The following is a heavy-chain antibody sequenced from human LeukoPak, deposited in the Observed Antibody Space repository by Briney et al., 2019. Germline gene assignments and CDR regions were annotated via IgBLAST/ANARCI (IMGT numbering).Heavy chain of an antibody. D-gene: IGHD5-24*01. CDR2: ISYDGSNK. CDR3: ARDLEGGDYNSGVIDY. J-gene: IGHJ4*02. CDR1: GFTFSSYA. V-gene: IGHV3-30-3*01. Sequence: GGSLRLSCAASGFTFSSYAMHWVRQAPGKGLEWVAVISYDGSNKYYADSVKGRFTISRDNSKNTLYLQMNSLRAEDTAVYYCARDLEGGDYNSGVIDYWGQGTLVTVSS.